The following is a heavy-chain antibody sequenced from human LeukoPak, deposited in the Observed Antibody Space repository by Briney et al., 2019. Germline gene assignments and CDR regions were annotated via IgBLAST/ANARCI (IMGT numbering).Heavy chain of an antibody. Sequence: ASVKVSCKASGYTFTGYYMHWVRQAPGQGLEWMGWINPNSGGTNYAQKFQGRVTMTRDTSISTAYMELSRLRSDDTAVYYCARLREGYCSGGSCYWRSSGTQPLDYWGQGTLVTVSS. V-gene: IGHV1-2*02. CDR3: ARLREGYCSGGSCYWRSSGTQPLDY. J-gene: IGHJ4*02. CDR2: INPNSGGT. CDR1: GYTFTGYY. D-gene: IGHD2-15*01.